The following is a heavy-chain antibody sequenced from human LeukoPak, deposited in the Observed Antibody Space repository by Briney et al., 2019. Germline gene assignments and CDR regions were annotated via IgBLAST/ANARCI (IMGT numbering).Heavy chain of an antibody. Sequence: SETLSLTCTVSGGSISSGSYYWSWIRQPPGKGLEWIGEINHSGSTNYNPSLKSRVTISVDTSKNQFSLKLSSVTAADTAVYYCAVDYGDYGAFDIWGQGTMVTVSS. CDR1: GGSISSGSYY. CDR2: INHSGST. J-gene: IGHJ3*02. V-gene: IGHV4-39*07. D-gene: IGHD4-17*01. CDR3: AVDYGDYGAFDI.